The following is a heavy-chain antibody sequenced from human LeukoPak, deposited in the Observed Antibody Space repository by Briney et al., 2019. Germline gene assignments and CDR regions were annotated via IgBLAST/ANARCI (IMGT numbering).Heavy chain of an antibody. D-gene: IGHD6-13*01. CDR1: GFTFNNYA. CDR3: AKTGTPWYYFDY. J-gene: IGHJ4*02. CDR2: ISGTGGST. V-gene: IGHV3-23*01. Sequence: GGSLRLSCPASGFTFNNYAMIWVRQAPGKGLEWVSGISGTGGSTFYADSVKDRFRISRDNSKNTLYLQMNSLRAEDTAVYYCAKTGTPWYYFDYWGQGTLVTVSS.